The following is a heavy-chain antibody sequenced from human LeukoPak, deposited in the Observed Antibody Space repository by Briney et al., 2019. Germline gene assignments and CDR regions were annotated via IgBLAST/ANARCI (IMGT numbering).Heavy chain of an antibody. CDR1: GFSFSSYG. Sequence: GGSLRLSCAASGFSFSSYGMHWVRQAPGKGLEWVGVISDDGRRKDYADSVKSRFTISRDNTKDTLYLQMNSLRAEDTAVYYCAKRPSDYGDYVSDFGDWGQGTLVTSSS. CDR2: ISDDGRRK. CDR3: AKRPSDYGDYVSDFGD. D-gene: IGHD4-17*01. V-gene: IGHV3-30*18. J-gene: IGHJ4*02.